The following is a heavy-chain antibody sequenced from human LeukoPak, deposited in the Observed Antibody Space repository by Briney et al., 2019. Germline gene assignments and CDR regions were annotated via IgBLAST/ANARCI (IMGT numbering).Heavy chain of an antibody. CDR1: GGTFSSYA. D-gene: IGHD3-22*01. CDR3: ARGYYDSSGYYPPWDAFDI. V-gene: IGHV1-69*05. Sequence: GASVKVSCKASGGTFSSYAISWVRQAPGQGLEWMGGIIPIFGTANYAQKFQGRVTITTDESTSTAYMELSSLRSEDTAVYYCARGYYDSSGYYPPWDAFDIWGQGTMVTVSS. CDR2: IIPIFGTA. J-gene: IGHJ3*02.